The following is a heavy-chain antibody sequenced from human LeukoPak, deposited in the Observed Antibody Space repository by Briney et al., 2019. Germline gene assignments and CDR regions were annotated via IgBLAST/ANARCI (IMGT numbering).Heavy chain of an antibody. CDR2: INHSGST. Sequence: SETLSLTCAVYGGSFSGYYWSWIRQPPGKGLEWIGEINHSGSTNYNPSLKSRVTISVDTSKNQFSLKLSSVTAADTAVYYCARGTLTGDLDYWGQGTLVTVSS. CDR1: GGSFSGYY. J-gene: IGHJ4*02. CDR3: ARGTLTGDLDY. D-gene: IGHD7-27*01. V-gene: IGHV4-34*01.